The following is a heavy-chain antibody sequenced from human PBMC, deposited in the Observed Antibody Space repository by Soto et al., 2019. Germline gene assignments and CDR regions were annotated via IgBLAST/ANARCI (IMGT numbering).Heavy chain of an antibody. J-gene: IGHJ3*02. CDR3: ASYPLLGAMDEAIDI. D-gene: IGHD5-18*01. CDR1: GYSFTNYW. CDR2: IYPDDSDT. Sequence: PGESLKISCQGSGYSFTNYWIGWVRQMPGKGLEWMGSIYPDDSDTRYSPSFQGQVSISADKSVSTTYLQWSSLKASDTAMYYCASYPLLGAMDEAIDIWGQGTMVTVSS. V-gene: IGHV5-51*01.